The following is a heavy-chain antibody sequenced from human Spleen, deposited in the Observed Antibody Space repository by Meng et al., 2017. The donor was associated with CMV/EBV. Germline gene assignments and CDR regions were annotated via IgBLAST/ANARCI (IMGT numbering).Heavy chain of an antibody. CDR1: GYTFIGYH. CDR3: ARDGAKGVYYYYGMDV. CDR2: INPNPNFDDT. J-gene: IGHJ6*02. V-gene: IGHV1-2*02. Sequence: ASVKVSCKASGYTFIGYHIHWVRQAPGQGLEWMGWINPNPNFDDTAYAQKFQGRVTITRDTSISTAYMELTRLRPDDTAVYYCARDGAKGVYYYYGMDVWGQGTTVTVSS. D-gene: IGHD4/OR15-4a*01.